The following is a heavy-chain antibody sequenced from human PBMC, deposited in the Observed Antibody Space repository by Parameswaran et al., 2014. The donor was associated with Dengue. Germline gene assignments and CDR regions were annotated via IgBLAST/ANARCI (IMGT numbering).Heavy chain of an antibody. J-gene: IGHJ5*02. V-gene: IGHV1-8*01. Sequence: WVRQAPGQGLEWMGWMNPNSGNTGYAQKFQGRVTMTRNTSISTAYMELSSLRSEDTAVYYCARGGGGPIVVVPDNWFDPWGQGTLVTVSS. CDR3: ARGGGGPIVVVPDNWFDP. CDR2: MNPNSGNT. D-gene: IGHD2-2*01.